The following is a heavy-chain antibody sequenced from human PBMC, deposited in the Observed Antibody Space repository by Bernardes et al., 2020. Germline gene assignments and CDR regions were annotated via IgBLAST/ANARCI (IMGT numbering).Heavy chain of an antibody. CDR2: INHSGST. V-gene: IGHV4-34*01. CDR3: AIGYDFWSGYFNY. CDR1: GGSFSGYY. J-gene: IGHJ4*02. Sequence: SETLSLTCAVYGGSFSGYYWSWIRQPPGKGLEWIGEINHSGSTNYNPSLKSRVTISVDTSKNQFSLKLSSVTAADTAVYYCAIGYDFWSGYFNYWGQGTLVTVSS. D-gene: IGHD3-3*01.